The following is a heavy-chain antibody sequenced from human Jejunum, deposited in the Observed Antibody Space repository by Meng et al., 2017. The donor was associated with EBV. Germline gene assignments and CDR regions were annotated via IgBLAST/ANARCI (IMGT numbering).Heavy chain of an antibody. Sequence: QVQVPESGPGMGQPSGTPSLTFAVSGASISSSHWWSWVRQAPGEGLEWIGEIYYTGRTNYNPSLKSRVSMSIDKSKNQFSLNLNSVTVADTAVYYCATSMSGYSYGYSWGQGTLVTVSS. CDR2: IYYTGRT. D-gene: IGHD5-12*01. J-gene: IGHJ5*02. CDR3: ATSMSGYSYGYS. CDR1: GASISSSHW. V-gene: IGHV4-4*02.